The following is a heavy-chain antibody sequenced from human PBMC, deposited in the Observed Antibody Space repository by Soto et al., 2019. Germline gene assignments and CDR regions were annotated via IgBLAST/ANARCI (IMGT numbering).Heavy chain of an antibody. Sequence: ASVKVSCKAPGGTFTSYYLNWVRQAPGQGLEWMGVINPHGGSTKYAQKFQGRITMTRDTSRSTVYMELSSLRSDDTAIYYCARSSGGNFGIIIEGSNWFDPWGQGTLVTVSS. V-gene: IGHV1-46*01. CDR2: INPHGGST. CDR3: ARSSGGNFGIIIEGSNWFDP. CDR1: GGTFTSYY. D-gene: IGHD3-3*01. J-gene: IGHJ5*02.